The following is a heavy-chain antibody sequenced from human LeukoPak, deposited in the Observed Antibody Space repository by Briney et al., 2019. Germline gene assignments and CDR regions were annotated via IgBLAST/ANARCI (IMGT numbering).Heavy chain of an antibody. CDR1: GGSISSYY. V-gene: IGHV4-4*07. D-gene: IGHD5-12*01. CDR3: ARGSVYSDTSYGGGFDY. CDR2: IYTTGST. J-gene: IGHJ4*02. Sequence: SETLSLTCTVSGGSISSYYWNWVRQSAGKGLEWIGRIYTTGSTNYSPSLKSRVTMSVDTSKSQFSLKLSSVTAADTAVYYCARGSVYSDTSYGGGFDYWGQGTLVTVSS.